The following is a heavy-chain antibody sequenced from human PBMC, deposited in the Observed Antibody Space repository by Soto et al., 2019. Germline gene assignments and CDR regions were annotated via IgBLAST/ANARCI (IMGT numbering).Heavy chain of an antibody. J-gene: IGHJ3*01. V-gene: IGHV1-18*01. CDR3: ARGKTGYGANDALDV. D-gene: IGHD6-13*01. CDR2: ISAYNGNT. CDR1: GYSFSGFG. Sequence: QVQLVQSGPELKKPGASVRVSCKASGYSFSGFGINWVRQAPGQGLEWMGWISAYNGNTQYQQSIQDRVTLTTDTSTSTVYMEMRSLTSDDPALYFCARGKTGYGANDALDVWGQGTMVTVSS.